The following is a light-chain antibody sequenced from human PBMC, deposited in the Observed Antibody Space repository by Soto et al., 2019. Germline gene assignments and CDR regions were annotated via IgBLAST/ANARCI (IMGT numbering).Light chain of an antibody. J-gene: IGKJ5*01. CDR3: QQYTGPPTT. V-gene: IGKV3-20*01. CDR2: GAS. CDR1: QSVTSNY. Sequence: EIVLTQSPGTLSLSPGERATLSCRASQSVTSNYLAWYQQRPGQPPNLLVFGASHRAPGIPDRFSGSGSGTVFTLTITRLEPEDSAVYFCQQYTGPPTTFGQGTRLEIK.